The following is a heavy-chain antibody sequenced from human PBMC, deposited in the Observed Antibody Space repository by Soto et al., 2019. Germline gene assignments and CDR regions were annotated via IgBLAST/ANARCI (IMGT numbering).Heavy chain of an antibody. CDR2: IKRDGSEK. CDR1: GFTFSSYW. D-gene: IGHD2-15*01. J-gene: IGHJ6*02. Sequence: PGGSLRLSCAASGFTFSSYWMGWVRQAPGKGLEWVANIKRDGSEKYYVDSVKGRFTISRDNAKNSLYLQMNSLRAEDTAVYYCARESGYCSGGSCYFLGYYYYYGMGVWGQGTTVTVSS. CDR3: ARESGYCSGGSCYFLGYYYYYGMGV. V-gene: IGHV3-7*01.